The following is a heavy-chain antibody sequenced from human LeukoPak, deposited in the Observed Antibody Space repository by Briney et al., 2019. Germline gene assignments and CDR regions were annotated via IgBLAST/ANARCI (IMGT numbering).Heavy chain of an antibody. CDR3: ARAGGAAAGTGVDY. CDR2: IWYDGSNK. D-gene: IGHD6-13*01. Sequence: SGGSLRLSCAASGFTFSSYGMHWVRQAPGKGLEWVAVIWYDGSNKYYADSVKGRFTISRDNSKNTLYLQMNSLRAEDTAVYYCARAGGAAAGTGVDYWGQGTLVTVSS. V-gene: IGHV3-33*01. J-gene: IGHJ4*02. CDR1: GFTFSSYG.